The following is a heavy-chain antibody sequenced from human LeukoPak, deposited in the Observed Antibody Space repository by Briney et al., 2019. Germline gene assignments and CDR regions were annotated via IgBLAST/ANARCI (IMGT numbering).Heavy chain of an antibody. D-gene: IGHD6-13*01. CDR2: IKQDGREK. J-gene: IGHJ4*02. V-gene: IGHV3-7*01. CDR1: GFTFSSNW. Sequence: GGSLRLACAASGFTFSSNWISWVRQDPGKGLEWVANIKQDGREKYYVDSVKGRFTISRDNAKNSLYLQMNSLRAEDTTVYYCARKYSSSWYFDYWGQGTLVTVSS. CDR3: ARKYSSSWYFDY.